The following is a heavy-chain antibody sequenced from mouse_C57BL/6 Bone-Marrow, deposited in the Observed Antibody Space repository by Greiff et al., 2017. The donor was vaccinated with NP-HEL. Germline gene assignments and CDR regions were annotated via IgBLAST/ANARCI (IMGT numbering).Heavy chain of an antibody. J-gene: IGHJ2*01. D-gene: IGHD1-1*01. CDR1: GFNIKDDY. CDR3: TTGPHYYGSSY. V-gene: IGHV14-4*01. CDR2: IDPENGDT. Sequence: EVQVVESGAELVRPGASVKLSCTASGFNIKDDYMHWVKQRPEQGLEWIGWIDPENGDTEYASKFQGKATITADTSSNTAYLQLSSLTSEDTAVYYCTTGPHYYGSSYWGQGTTLTVSS.